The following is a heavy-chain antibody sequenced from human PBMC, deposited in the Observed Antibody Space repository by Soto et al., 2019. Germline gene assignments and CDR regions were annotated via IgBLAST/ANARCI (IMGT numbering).Heavy chain of an antibody. V-gene: IGHV3-11*06. D-gene: IGHD1-1*01. CDR3: VRSGDNYNLLDY. J-gene: IGHJ4*02. Sequence: PGGSLRLSCAASGFTFSDHYMSWIRQAPGKGLEWIGYSSNSDSFTRYADSVKGRFSISRDNAKNSLFLQINSLRGDDTAIYYCVRSGDNYNLLDYWGQGTPVTVSS. CDR1: GFTFSDHY. CDR2: SSNSDSFT.